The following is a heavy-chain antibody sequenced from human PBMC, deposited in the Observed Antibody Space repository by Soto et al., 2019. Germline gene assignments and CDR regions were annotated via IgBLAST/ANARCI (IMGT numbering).Heavy chain of an antibody. V-gene: IGHV2-5*02. J-gene: IGHJ4*02. CDR1: GFSLNTDGVG. CDR2: IYWDDDK. CDR3: AHAMAPRISDY. Sequence: QITLKESGPPLVKPTQTLTLTCTFSGFSLNTDGVGVGWIRQPPRKALEWLALIYWDDDKRYSPSLESRLTXPXXTSNNQVVLTMTNMDPVDTATSYCAHAMAPRISDYWGQGTQVTVSS.